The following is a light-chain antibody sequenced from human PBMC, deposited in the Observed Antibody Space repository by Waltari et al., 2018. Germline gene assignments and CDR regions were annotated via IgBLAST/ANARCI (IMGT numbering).Light chain of an antibody. CDR2: DVS. J-gene: IGLJ2*01. V-gene: IGLV2-11*01. CDR3: CSYAGSYSLV. CDR1: SSDVGGYNY. Sequence: QSALTQPRSVSGSPGQSVPISCTGTSSDVGGYNYVSWYQQHPGKVPKLMIYDVSKRPSGVPDRFSGSKSGNTASLTISGLQAEDEADYYCCSYAGSYSLVFGGGTKLTVL.